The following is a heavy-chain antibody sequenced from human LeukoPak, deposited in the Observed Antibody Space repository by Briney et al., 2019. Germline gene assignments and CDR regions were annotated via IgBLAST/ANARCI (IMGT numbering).Heavy chain of an antibody. D-gene: IGHD3-3*01. V-gene: IGHV3-7*01. CDR2: IKHDGSEK. CDR3: AKDRGSLEWLKDAFDI. Sequence: PGGSLRLSCAASGFIFTNYFMSWVRQAPGKGLEWVASIKHDGSEKYYVDSVRGRFTISRDNTKNSLYLQMSSLRAEDTAVYYCAKDRGSLEWLKDAFDIWGQGTMVTVSS. CDR1: GFIFTNYF. J-gene: IGHJ3*02.